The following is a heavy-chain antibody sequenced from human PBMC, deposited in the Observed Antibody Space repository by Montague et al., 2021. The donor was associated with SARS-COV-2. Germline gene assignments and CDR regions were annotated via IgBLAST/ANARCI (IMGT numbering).Heavy chain of an antibody. CDR1: GGSFSGYY. J-gene: IGHJ3*01. Sequence: SETLSLTCAISGGSFSGYYWSWIRKPPGKGLELMGEGNKSGTTISNPSAKRGVSISEYTSKNQFYLRWNSVTAADTAVYYCARGRRPVVVPGAGPAGRAFDFWGQGTMVTVSS. CDR2: GNKSGTT. D-gene: IGHD2-2*01. V-gene: IGHV4-34*01. CDR3: ARGRRPVVVPGAGPAGRAFDF.